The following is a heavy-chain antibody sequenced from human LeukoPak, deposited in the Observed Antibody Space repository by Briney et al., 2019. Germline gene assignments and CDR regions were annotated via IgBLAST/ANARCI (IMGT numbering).Heavy chain of an antibody. CDR2: INHSGST. D-gene: IGHD6-13*01. J-gene: IGHJ4*02. Sequence: SETLSLTCAVYGGSFSGYYWSWIRQPPGKGLEWIGEINHSGSTNYNPSLKSRVTISVDTSKNQFSLKLSSVTAADTAVYYCARESYSSSWGDWGQGTLVTVSS. V-gene: IGHV4-34*01. CDR3: ARESYSSSWGD. CDR1: GGSFSGYY.